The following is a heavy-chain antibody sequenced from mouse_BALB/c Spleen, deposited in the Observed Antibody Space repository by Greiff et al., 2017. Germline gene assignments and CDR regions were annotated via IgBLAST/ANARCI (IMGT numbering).Heavy chain of an antibody. CDR2: IDPANGNT. V-gene: IGHV14-3*02. Sequence: EVQLQQSGAELVKPGASVKLSCTASGFNIKDTYMHWVKQRPEQGLEWIGRIDPANGNTKYDPKFQGTATITADTSSNTAYLQLSSLTSEDTAVYYCALYYGSDAYWGQGTLVTVSA. J-gene: IGHJ3*01. CDR3: ALYYGSDAY. D-gene: IGHD1-1*01. CDR1: GFNIKDTY.